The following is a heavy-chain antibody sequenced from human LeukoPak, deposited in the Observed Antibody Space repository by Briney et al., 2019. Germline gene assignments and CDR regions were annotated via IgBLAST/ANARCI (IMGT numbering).Heavy chain of an antibody. V-gene: IGHV3-30*18. D-gene: IGHD4-17*01. CDR1: GFTFSTYA. Sequence: GGSLRLSCAASGFTFSTYAMHWVRQAPGKGLEWVAVISNDATKKYYADSVKGRSTISRDNSENTLYLQMNSLRAEDTAVYYCAKDMNTVTTTFDYWGQGALVTVSS. CDR2: ISNDATKK. J-gene: IGHJ4*02. CDR3: AKDMNTVTTTFDY.